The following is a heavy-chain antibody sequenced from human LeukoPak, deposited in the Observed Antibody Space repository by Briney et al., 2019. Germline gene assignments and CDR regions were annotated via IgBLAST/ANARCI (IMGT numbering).Heavy chain of an antibody. D-gene: IGHD2-2*01. Sequence: GESPHISCHSYRYSFTSYWIGWVRQIPGKRLESIEIIYPGDSDTRYSPSFQGQVTISPDKSISTTYLQWSSLKASDTAMYYCARHARYCSSTSCAFDYWGQGTLVTVSS. CDR1: RYSFTSYW. J-gene: IGHJ4*02. V-gene: IGHV5-51*01. CDR3: ARHARYCSSTSCAFDY. CDR2: IYPGDSDT.